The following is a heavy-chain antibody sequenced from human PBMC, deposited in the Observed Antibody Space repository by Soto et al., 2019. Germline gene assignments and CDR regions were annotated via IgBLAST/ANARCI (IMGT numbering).Heavy chain of an antibody. CDR1: GYSINSDYY. V-gene: IGHV4-38-2*01. Sequence: SETLSLTCAVSGYSINSDYYWGWIRQPPGKGLEWIGSVDHSGRTYYSPSLRSRLTIFIDTSKNQFSLRLTSVTAADTATYFCAKKGYYPSGKINLFDSWGPGTLVTVSS. CDR2: VDHSGRT. J-gene: IGHJ4*02. D-gene: IGHD3-10*01. CDR3: AKKGYYPSGKINLFDS.